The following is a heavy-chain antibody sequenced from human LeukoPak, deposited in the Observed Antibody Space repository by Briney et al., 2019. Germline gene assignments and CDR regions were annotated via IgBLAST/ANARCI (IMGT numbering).Heavy chain of an antibody. D-gene: IGHD3-10*01. CDR3: AKDLRVPNHGYGSGSYYRDY. J-gene: IGHJ4*02. CDR1: GFTFSSYA. CDR2: ISGSGGST. V-gene: IGHV3-23*01. Sequence: GGSLRLSCAASGFTFSSYAMSWVRQAPGKGLEWVSAISGSGGSTYYADSVKGRFTLSRDNSKDTLYLQMNSLRAEDTAVYYCAKDLRVPNHGYGSGSYYRDYWGQGTLVTVSS.